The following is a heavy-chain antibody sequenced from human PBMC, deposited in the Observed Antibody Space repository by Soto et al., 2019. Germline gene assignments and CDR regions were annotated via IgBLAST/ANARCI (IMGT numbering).Heavy chain of an antibody. Sequence: QVQLQESGPGLVKPSGTLSLTCAVSGGSISSSNWWSWVRQPPGKGLEWIGEIYHSGSTNYNPSLKSRVTISVDKSKNQFSLKLSSVTAADTAVYYCSCLGYCSGGSCYPEVPFDYWGQGTLVTVSS. V-gene: IGHV4-4*02. CDR2: IYHSGST. J-gene: IGHJ4*02. CDR1: GGSISSSNW. CDR3: SCLGYCSGGSCYPEVPFDY. D-gene: IGHD2-15*01.